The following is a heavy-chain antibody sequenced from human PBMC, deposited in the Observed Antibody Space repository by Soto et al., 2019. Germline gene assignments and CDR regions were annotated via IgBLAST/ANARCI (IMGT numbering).Heavy chain of an antibody. D-gene: IGHD3-22*01. Sequence: SETLSLTCTVSGGPISSGDYYWGWIRHPPGKGLEWIGYIYYSENTYYNPSLKSRVTILLDTSKNQCSLNLSSVSAADTALYYWASGRIDHYESSGYYLFDYWGQGTLVTVSS. V-gene: IGHV4-30-4*01. CDR3: ASGRIDHYESSGYYLFDY. CDR2: IYYSENT. J-gene: IGHJ4*02. CDR1: GGPISSGDYY.